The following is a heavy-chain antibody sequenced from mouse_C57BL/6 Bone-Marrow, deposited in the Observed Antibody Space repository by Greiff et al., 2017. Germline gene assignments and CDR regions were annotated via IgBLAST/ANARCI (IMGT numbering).Heavy chain of an antibody. D-gene: IGHD1-1*01. J-gene: IGHJ1*03. CDR1: GYTFTSYW. Sequence: VQLQQPGAELVKPGASVKMSCKASGYTFTSYWITWVKQRPGQGLEWIGDIYPGSGSTNYNEKFKSKATLTVDTSSSTAYMQLSSLTSEDSAVYYCARWDYGSSLGYWYFDVWGTRTTVTVSS. CDR2: IYPGSGST. V-gene: IGHV1-55*01. CDR3: ARWDYGSSLGYWYFDV.